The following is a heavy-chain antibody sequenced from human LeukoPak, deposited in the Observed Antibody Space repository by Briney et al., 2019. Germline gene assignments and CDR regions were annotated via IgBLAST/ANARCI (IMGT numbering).Heavy chain of an antibody. D-gene: IGHD2-21*02. CDR2: IHTSGST. V-gene: IGHV4-4*07. CDR1: GGFISSYY. CDR3: ARETEVPAGRSWDF. J-gene: IGHJ4*02. Sequence: PSETLSLTCTVSGGFISSYYWTWIRQPAGRGLEWIGRIHTSGSTNYNPSLKSRVTMSVDTSNNQFSLKLTSVTAADTAVYYCARETEVPAGRSWDFWGQGTLVTVSS.